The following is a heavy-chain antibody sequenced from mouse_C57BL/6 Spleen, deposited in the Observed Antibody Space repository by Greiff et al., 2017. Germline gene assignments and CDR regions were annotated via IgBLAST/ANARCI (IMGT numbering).Heavy chain of an antibody. D-gene: IGHD1-1*01. V-gene: IGHV1-63*01. J-gene: IGHJ1*03. CDR2: IYPGGGYT. Sequence: QLQQSGAELVRPGTSVKMSCKASGYTFTNYWIGWAKQRPGHGLEWIGDIYPGGGYTNYNEKFKGKATLTADKSSSTAYMQFSSLTSEDSAIYYCAREGITTVVAKDWYFDVWGTGTTVTVSS. CDR3: AREGITTVVAKDWYFDV. CDR1: GYTFTNYW.